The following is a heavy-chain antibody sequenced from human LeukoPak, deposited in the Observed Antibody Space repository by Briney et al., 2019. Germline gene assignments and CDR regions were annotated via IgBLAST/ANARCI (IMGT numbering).Heavy chain of an antibody. CDR1: GYTFTGYY. CDR3: ARDLGGYSYGYVGY. V-gene: IGHV1-2*02. J-gene: IGHJ4*02. D-gene: IGHD5-18*01. CDR2: INPNSGGT. Sequence: GASVKVSCKASGYTFTGYYMHWVRQAPGQGLEWMGWINPNSGGTNYAQKFQGRVTMTRDTSISTAYMELSRLRSDDTAVYYCARDLGGYSYGYVGYWGQGTLVTVSS.